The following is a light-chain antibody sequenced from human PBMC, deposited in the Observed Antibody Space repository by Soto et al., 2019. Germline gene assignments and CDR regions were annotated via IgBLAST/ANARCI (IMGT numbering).Light chain of an antibody. CDR2: EAS. V-gene: IGKV1-5*03. Sequence: DIQMTQSPSTLSASVGDRVTITCRASQSVSSLLAWYQQRPGKAPKLLIYEASRLESGVPSRFSGSGSGTEFTLTISSLQPDDFATYYCQQYHSYSWTFGQGTKVDIK. CDR1: QSVSSL. CDR3: QQYHSYSWT. J-gene: IGKJ1*01.